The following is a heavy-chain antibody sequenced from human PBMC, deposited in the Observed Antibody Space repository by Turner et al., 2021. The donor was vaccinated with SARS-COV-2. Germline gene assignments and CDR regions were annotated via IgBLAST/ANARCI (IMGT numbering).Heavy chain of an antibody. J-gene: IGHJ4*02. D-gene: IGHD2-8*02. Sequence: QLQLQESGPGLVKPSETLSLTCTGSGGSISSSSYYWGWISQHPGKGLEWIGSIYYSGSTYYNPSLKSRVTISVDRSKNQFSLKLSSVTAADTAVYYCARLSFWSDFDDYWGQGTLVTVSS. CDR1: GGSISSSSYY. CDR2: IYYSGST. CDR3: ARLSFWSDFDDY. V-gene: IGHV4-39*01.